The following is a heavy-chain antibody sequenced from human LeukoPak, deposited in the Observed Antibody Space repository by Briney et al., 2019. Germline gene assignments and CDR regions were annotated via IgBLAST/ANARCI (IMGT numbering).Heavy chain of an antibody. V-gene: IGHV3-21*01. CDR2: ISSSSSYI. J-gene: IGHJ4*02. Sequence: GGSLRLSCAASGFTFSSYSMNWVRQAPGKGLEWVSSISSSSSYIYYADSVKGRFTISRDNAKNSLYLQMNSLRAEDTAVYHCAAYLSPIVFDYWGQGTLVTVSS. CDR1: GFTFSSYS. D-gene: IGHD3-16*02. CDR3: AAYLSPIVFDY.